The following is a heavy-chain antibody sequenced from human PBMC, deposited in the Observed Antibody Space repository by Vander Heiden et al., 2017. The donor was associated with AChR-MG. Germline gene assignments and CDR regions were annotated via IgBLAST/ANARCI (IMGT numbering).Heavy chain of an antibody. J-gene: IGHJ4*02. Sequence: EVQLLESGGALVQPGGSLRLSGEASGFTFRSYAMNWVRQSPVTGLEWVSSISGRGGTTYYADSVKGRFTISRDNSKNTLHLQMDSLRVEDTAVYYCVRIYSSEWNFLDNWGQGALVTVS. CDR1: GFTFRSYA. V-gene: IGHV3-23*01. CDR3: VRIYSSEWNFLDN. CDR2: ISGRGGTT. D-gene: IGHD3-22*01.